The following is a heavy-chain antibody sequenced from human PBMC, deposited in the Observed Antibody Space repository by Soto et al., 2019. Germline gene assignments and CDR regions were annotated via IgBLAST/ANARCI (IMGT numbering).Heavy chain of an antibody. J-gene: IGHJ4*02. D-gene: IGHD3-10*01. CDR2: INPSGGST. V-gene: IGHV1-46*01. Sequence: QVQLVQSGAEVKKPGASVKVSCKASGYTFTSYYMHWVRQAPGRGLEWMGIINPSGGSTSYAQKFQDRVTMTRDTSTSTVYMELSSLRSEDTAVYYCARGGQSITMVRGVSSFDYWGQGTLVTVSS. CDR1: GYTFTSYY. CDR3: ARGGQSITMVRGVSSFDY.